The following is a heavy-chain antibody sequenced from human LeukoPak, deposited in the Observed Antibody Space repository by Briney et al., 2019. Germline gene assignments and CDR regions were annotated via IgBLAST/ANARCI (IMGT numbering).Heavy chain of an antibody. Sequence: PGGSLRLSCVGSGFNFGNYALHWVRHIPSRGMEWVAVISYDGSNKYYADSVKGRFTISRDNSKNTLYLQMNSLRAEDTAVYYCARVDAALDYWGQGTLVTVSS. D-gene: IGHD6-6*01. V-gene: IGHV3-30-3*01. CDR1: GFNFGNYA. CDR3: ARVDAALDY. J-gene: IGHJ4*02. CDR2: ISYDGSNK.